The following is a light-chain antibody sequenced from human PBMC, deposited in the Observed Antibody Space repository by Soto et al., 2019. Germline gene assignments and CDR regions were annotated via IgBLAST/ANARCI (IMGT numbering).Light chain of an antibody. CDR1: TSDVGSYNL. CDR2: EDS. CDR3: SSSTNSVL. V-gene: IGLV2-23*01. J-gene: IGLJ2*01. Sequence: QSALTQPASVSGYPGQSITISCTGTTSDVGSYNLVSWYQQYPGKAPKLIIHEDSKRPSGVSNRFSGSKSGNTASLTISGLQAEDEADYYCSSSTNSVLFGGGTKLTVL.